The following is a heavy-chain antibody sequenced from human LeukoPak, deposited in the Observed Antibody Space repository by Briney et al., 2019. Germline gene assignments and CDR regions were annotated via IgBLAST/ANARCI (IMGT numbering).Heavy chain of an antibody. J-gene: IGHJ6*03. Sequence: PGGSLRLSCAASGFTFSNAWMSWVRQAPGKGLEWVGRIKSKTDGGTTDYAAPVKGRFTISRDDSKNTLYLRMNSLKTEDTAVYYCTTRYCSSNRCYEYYYYYYVDVWGKGTTVTVSS. CDR3: TTRYCSSNRCYEYYYYYYVDV. CDR1: GFTFSNAW. V-gene: IGHV3-15*01. D-gene: IGHD2-2*01. CDR2: IKSKTDGGTT.